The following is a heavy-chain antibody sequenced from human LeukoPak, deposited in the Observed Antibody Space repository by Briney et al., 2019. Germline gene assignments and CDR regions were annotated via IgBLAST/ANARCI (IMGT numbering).Heavy chain of an antibody. CDR2: MNPNSGNT. CDR3: ARAQAGSSKIARPFDY. D-gene: IGHD1-26*01. CDR1: GYTFTSYD. V-gene: IGHV1-8*01. Sequence: ASVKVSCKASGYTFTSYDINWVRQATGQGLEWMGWMNPNSGNTGYAQKFQGRVTMTRNTSISTAYMELSSLRSEDTAVYYCARAQAGSSKIARPFDYWGQGTLVTVSS. J-gene: IGHJ4*02.